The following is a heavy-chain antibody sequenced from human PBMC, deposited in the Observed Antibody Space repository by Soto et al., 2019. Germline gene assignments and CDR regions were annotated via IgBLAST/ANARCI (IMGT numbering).Heavy chain of an antibody. J-gene: IGHJ4*02. V-gene: IGHV3-23*01. CDR2: ISGSGVAK. CDR1: GFTFSSSA. Sequence: DVQLLESGGALVQPGGSLRLSCVASGFTFSSSAMNWVRQAPGKGLEWVSTISGSGVAKYYEDSVKGRFTNSRDNSNNTVSLQMNSLRAEDAAVYYCAKDRSPGAITWNVYWGQGTLVTVSS. D-gene: IGHD1-26*01. CDR3: AKDRSPGAITWNVY.